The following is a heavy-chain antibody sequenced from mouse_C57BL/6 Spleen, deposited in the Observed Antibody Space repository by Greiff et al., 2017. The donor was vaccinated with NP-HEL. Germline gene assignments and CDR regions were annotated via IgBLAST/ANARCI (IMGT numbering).Heavy chain of an antibody. Sequence: QVQLQQSGAELVKPGASVKLSCKASGYTFTSYWMQWVKQRPGQGLEWIGEIDPSDSYTTYNQKFKGKATLTVDTSSSTAYMQLSSLTSEDSAVYYCARGDYGSRGYYAMDYWGQGTSVTVSS. CDR3: ARGDYGSRGYYAMDY. CDR2: IDPSDSYT. D-gene: IGHD1-1*01. J-gene: IGHJ4*01. V-gene: IGHV1-50*01. CDR1: GYTFTSYW.